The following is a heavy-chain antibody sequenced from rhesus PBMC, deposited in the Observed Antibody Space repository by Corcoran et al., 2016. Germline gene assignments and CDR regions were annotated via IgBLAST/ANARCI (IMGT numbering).Heavy chain of an antibody. Sequence: QLQLQESGPGLVKPSATLSLTCAVSGDSLSSNYWSWNRQPPGEGLEWIGRIPGSGGSTDYNPALNSRVTISTDTSKNQFSLKLSSVTAADTAVYYCARGSKSGSWIDYWGQGVLVTVSS. D-gene: IGHD6-25*01. CDR3: ARGSKSGSWIDY. V-gene: IGHV4-173*01. J-gene: IGHJ4*01. CDR2: IPGSGGST. CDR1: GDSLSSNY.